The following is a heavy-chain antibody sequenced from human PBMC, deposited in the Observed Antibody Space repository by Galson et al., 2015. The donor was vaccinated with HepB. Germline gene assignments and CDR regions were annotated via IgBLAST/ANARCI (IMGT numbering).Heavy chain of an antibody. V-gene: IGHV4-38-2*02. CDR1: GYSISSGYY. D-gene: IGHD2/OR15-2a*01. J-gene: IGHJ3*02. CDR3: ARDFTFRRGFGAFDI. CDR2: IYHSGST. Sequence: ETLSLTCAVSGYSISSGYYWGWIRQPPGKGLERIGSIYHSGSTYYNPSLKSRVAISVDTSKNQFSLKLSSVTAADTAVYYCARDFTFRRGFGAFDIWGQGTMVTVSS.